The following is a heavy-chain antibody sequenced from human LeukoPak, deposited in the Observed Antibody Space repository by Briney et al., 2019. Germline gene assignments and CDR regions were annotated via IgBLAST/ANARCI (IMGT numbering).Heavy chain of an antibody. Sequence: PGGSLRLSCAASGFTFSSYWMHWVRQAPGKGLVWVSRIISDGSTTTYADSVKGRFTISRDNAKNTLYLQMNSLRAEDTAVYYCARDRRLAAPDYYGMDVWGEGTTVTVSS. CDR1: GFTFSSYW. CDR3: ARDRRLAAPDYYGMDV. V-gene: IGHV3-74*01. J-gene: IGHJ6*04. CDR2: IISDGSTT. D-gene: IGHD6-13*01.